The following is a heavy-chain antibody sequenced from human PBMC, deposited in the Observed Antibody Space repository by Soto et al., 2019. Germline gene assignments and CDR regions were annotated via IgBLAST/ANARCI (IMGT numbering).Heavy chain of an antibody. D-gene: IGHD6-13*01. CDR2: INPNSGCT. V-gene: IGHV1-2*02. CDR1: GYNFTCYY. CDR3: ARGRRIAAACTHWFDP. J-gene: IGHJ5*02. Sequence: ASVKVSCKAYGYNFTCYYMTWVRQAPEQGLEWMGWINPNSGCTNYAQKFKGRVTMNRDTSISTGYMELIRLRSDETAVYYCARGRRIAAACTHWFDPWRQGTLVTVSS.